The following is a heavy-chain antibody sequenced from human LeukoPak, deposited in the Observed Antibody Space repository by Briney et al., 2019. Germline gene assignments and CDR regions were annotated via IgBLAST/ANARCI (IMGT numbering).Heavy chain of an antibody. CDR3: ARTFYSSSWYANYYYYGMDV. J-gene: IGHJ6*02. CDR2: ISYDGSNK. D-gene: IGHD6-13*01. Sequence: GGSLRLSCAASGFTFSSYAMHWGRQAPGKGLEWVAVISYDGSNKYYADSVKGRFTISRDNSKNTLYLQMNSLRAEDTAVYYCARTFYSSSWYANYYYYGMDVWGQGTTVTVS. V-gene: IGHV3-30-3*01. CDR1: GFTFSSYA.